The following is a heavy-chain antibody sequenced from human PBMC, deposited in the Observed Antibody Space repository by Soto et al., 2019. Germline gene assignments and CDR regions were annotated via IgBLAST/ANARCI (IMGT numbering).Heavy chain of an antibody. CDR1: GGSVSSGSYY. CDR2: IYYSGST. J-gene: IGHJ6*02. D-gene: IGHD3-10*01. V-gene: IGHV4-61*01. Sequence: QVQLQESGPGLVKPSETLSLTCTVSGGSVSSGSYYWSWIRQPPGKGLEWIGYIYYSGSTNYNPSLKSRVTISVDTSKNQFSLKLSSVTAADTAVYYCARDGFWTRGYYYGMDVWGQGTTVTVSS. CDR3: ARDGFWTRGYYYGMDV.